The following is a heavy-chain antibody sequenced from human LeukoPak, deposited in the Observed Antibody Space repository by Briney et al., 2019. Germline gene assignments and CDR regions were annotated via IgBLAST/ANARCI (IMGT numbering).Heavy chain of an antibody. CDR3: AREQWLVRFWFDP. CDR2: IIPILGIA. D-gene: IGHD6-19*01. Sequence: EASVKVSCKASGGTFSSYAISWVRQAPGQGLEWMGRIIPILGIANYAQKFQGRVTITADKSTSTAYMELSSLRSEDTAVYYCAREQWLVRFWFDPWGQGTLVTVSS. V-gene: IGHV1-69*04. CDR1: GGTFSSYA. J-gene: IGHJ5*02.